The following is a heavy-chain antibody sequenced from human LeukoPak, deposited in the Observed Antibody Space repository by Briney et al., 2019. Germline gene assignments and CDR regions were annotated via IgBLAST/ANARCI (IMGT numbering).Heavy chain of an antibody. CDR1: GFTFDDYG. CDR3: ARVHIVATHDY. Sequence: GGSLRLSCAASGFTFDDYGMSWVRQAPGKGLEWVSAINWNGGSTGYADSVKGRFTISRDNARNSLYLQMNSLRAEDTAVYYCARVHIVATHDYWGQGTLVTVSS. CDR2: INWNGGST. D-gene: IGHD5-12*01. V-gene: IGHV3-20*04. J-gene: IGHJ4*02.